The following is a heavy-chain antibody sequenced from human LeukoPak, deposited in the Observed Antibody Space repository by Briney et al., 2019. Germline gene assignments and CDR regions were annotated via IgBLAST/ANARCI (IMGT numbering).Heavy chain of an antibody. D-gene: IGHD6-19*01. CDR3: ARDEWAGTVAY. CDR2: IKQDGSEK. CDR1: GFTFSDYY. J-gene: IGHJ4*02. Sequence: GGSLRLSCAASGFTFSDYYMSWIRQAPGKGLEWVANIKQDGSEKYYVDSVKGRFTISRDNAKNSLFLQMDSLRAEDTAVYYCARDEWAGTVAYWGQGTLVTVSS. V-gene: IGHV3-7*01.